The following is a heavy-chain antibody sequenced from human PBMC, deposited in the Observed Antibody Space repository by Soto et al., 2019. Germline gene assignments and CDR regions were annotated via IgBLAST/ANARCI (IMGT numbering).Heavy chain of an antibody. V-gene: IGHV4-4*01. CDR3: ARLVYDTRLNYMYFDF. J-gene: IGHJ4*02. Sequence: LSLTCAVSGVSISSGNWWTWVRQSPQRGLEYIGEIFHDGTANYYPSFERRVAISVDTSKNQFSLKLTSVTAADTAIYFCARLVYDTRLNYMYFDFWGQGTLVTVS. CDR1: GVSISSGNW. CDR2: IFHDGTA. D-gene: IGHD3-10*01.